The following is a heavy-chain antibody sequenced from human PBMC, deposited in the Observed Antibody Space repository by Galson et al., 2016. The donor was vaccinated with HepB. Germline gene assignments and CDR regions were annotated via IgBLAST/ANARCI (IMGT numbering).Heavy chain of an antibody. Sequence: SLRLSCAASGLTFSIYAMSWVRQAPGKGLEWVSGISGSSEAIYYADSVKSRFTISRDNSKNALYLQMNSLRAEDTAVYYCATRLRAPANWGQGAQVTVSS. CDR2: ISGSSEAI. V-gene: IGHV3-23*01. CDR3: ATRLRAPAN. D-gene: IGHD1-26*01. CDR1: GLTFSIYA. J-gene: IGHJ4*02.